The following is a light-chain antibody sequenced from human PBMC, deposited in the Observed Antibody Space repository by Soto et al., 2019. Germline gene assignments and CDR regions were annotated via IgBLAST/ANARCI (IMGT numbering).Light chain of an antibody. CDR1: RDIHTW. CDR2: EVY. CDR3: QQYHSFTYT. J-gene: IGKJ2*01. Sequence: DIQMTQSPSTLSASPGDRVMMTCRASRDIHTWLAWYQQKPGKAPELLIFEVYKLKSGVPSRFSGSESEIVFTLTINGLQHDDFATYYCQQYHSFTYTFGQGTKLEI. V-gene: IGKV1-5*03.